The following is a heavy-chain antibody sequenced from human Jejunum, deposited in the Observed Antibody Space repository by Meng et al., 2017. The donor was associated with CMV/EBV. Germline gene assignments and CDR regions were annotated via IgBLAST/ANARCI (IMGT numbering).Heavy chain of an antibody. CDR2: ISTNGDST. CDR3: AREVPGGVRWRFDY. Sequence: VSGFTFRSYVLHWVRQAPGKGLEYVSAISTNGDSTYYANYVKDRFAISRDNSKNTLYLQMGSLRAEDMAVYYCAREVPGGVRWRFDYWGQGTLVTVFS. V-gene: IGHV3-64*01. J-gene: IGHJ4*02. CDR1: GFTFRSYV. D-gene: IGHD4-23*01.